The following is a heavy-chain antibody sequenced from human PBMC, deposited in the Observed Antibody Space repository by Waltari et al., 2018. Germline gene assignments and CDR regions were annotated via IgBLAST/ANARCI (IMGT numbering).Heavy chain of an antibody. V-gene: IGHV3-7*03. CDR1: GFTFSSYW. CDR2: IKQDGSEK. J-gene: IGHJ4*02. D-gene: IGHD6-13*01. Sequence: EVQLVESGGGLVQPGGSLRLSCAASGFTFSSYWMSWVRQAPVKGLEWVANIKQDGSEKYYGDSVKGRFTISRDNSKNTLYLQMNSLRAEDTAVYYCAKDVAAAGTVDYWGQGTLVTVSS. CDR3: AKDVAAAGTVDY.